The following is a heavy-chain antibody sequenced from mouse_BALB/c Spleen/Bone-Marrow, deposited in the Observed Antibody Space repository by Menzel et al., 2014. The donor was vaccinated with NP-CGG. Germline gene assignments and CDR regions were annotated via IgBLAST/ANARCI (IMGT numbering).Heavy chain of an antibody. CDR3: AKNQEAFDY. CDR1: GFTFSNYG. V-gene: IGHV5-6-3*01. Sequence: EVMLVESGGGLVQPGGSLKLSCAASGFTFSNYGMSWVRQTPDKRLELVATINSNGGITYYPDSVKGRFTISRDNAKNTLYLQMSSLKSEDTAMYYCAKNQEAFDYLGQGTTLTVSS. D-gene: IGHD3-2*02. J-gene: IGHJ2*01. CDR2: INSNGGIT.